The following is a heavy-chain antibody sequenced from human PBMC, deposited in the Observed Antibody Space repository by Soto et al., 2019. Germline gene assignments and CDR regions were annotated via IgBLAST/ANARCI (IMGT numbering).Heavy chain of an antibody. V-gene: IGHV1-69*13. CDR1: GGTFSSYA. D-gene: IGHD3-10*01. Sequence: SVKVSCKASGGTFSSYAISWVRQAPGQGLEWMGGIIPIFGTANYAQKFQGRVTITADESTSTAYMELSSLRSEDTAVYYCARDRGRSNWFDPWGQGTLVTVSS. J-gene: IGHJ5*02. CDR2: IIPIFGTA. CDR3: ARDRGRSNWFDP.